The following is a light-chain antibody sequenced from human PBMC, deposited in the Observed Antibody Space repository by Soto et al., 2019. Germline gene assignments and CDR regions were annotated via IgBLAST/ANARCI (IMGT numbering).Light chain of an antibody. J-gene: IGKJ1*01. V-gene: IGKV3-20*01. CDR2: GAS. CDR3: QQDGSSGT. CDR1: QSVSNNY. Sequence: MELRHFPGTRSLSPGERATLSCRASQSVSNNYLAWYQQKPGQAPRLLIYGASNRATGIPDRFIGSGSGTAFTLTIRRMEPEQFSVYYCQQDGSSGTFGQGTKMDVK.